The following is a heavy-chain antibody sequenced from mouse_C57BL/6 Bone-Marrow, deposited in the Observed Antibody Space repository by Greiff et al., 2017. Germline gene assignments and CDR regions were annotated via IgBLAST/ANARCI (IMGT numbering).Heavy chain of an antibody. Sequence: VQLQESGAELARPGASVKLSCKASGYTFTSYGISWVKQRTGQGLEWIGEIYPRSGNTHYNEKFKGKATLTADKSSSTASMELRSLTSEDSAVXFCVDYGWFAYGGQGTLVTVSA. CDR1: GYTFTSYG. CDR3: VDYGWFAY. CDR2: IYPRSGNT. V-gene: IGHV1-81*01. J-gene: IGHJ3*01. D-gene: IGHD2-4*01.